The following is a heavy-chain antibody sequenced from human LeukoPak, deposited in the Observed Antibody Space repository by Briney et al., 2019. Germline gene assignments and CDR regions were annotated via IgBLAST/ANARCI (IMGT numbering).Heavy chain of an antibody. V-gene: IGHV3-7*03. CDR3: ARGGGLDV. J-gene: IGHJ6*02. D-gene: IGHD3-16*01. CDR2: INHNGNVN. Sequence: GGSLRLSCAASGFTFSSYWMNWARQAPGKGLEWVASINHNGNVNYYVDSVKGRFTITRDNAKNSLYLQMSNLRAEDAAVYFCARGGGLDVWGQGATVTVSS. CDR1: GFTFSSYW.